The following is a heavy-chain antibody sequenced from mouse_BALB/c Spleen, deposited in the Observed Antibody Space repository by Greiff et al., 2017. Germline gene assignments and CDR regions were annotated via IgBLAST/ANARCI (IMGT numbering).Heavy chain of an antibody. D-gene: IGHD2-14*01. Sequence: EVQRVESGGGLVQPGGSRKLSCAASGFTFSSFGMHWVRQAPEKGLEWVAYISSGSSTIYYADTVKGRFTISRDNPKNTLFLQMTSLRSEDTAMYYCARYYRYDEGYAMDYWGQGTSVTVSS. J-gene: IGHJ4*01. CDR1: GFTFSSFG. V-gene: IGHV5-17*02. CDR2: ISSGSSTI. CDR3: ARYYRYDEGYAMDY.